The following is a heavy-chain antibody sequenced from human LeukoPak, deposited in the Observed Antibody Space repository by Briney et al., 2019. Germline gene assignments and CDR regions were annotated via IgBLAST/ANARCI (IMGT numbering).Heavy chain of an antibody. CDR3: ARGRRITMVRETIDAFDI. CDR1: GYTFTSYG. V-gene: IGHV1-18*03. CDR2: ISAYNGNT. D-gene: IGHD3-10*01. Sequence: ASVKVSCKASGYTFTSYGISRVRQAPGQGLEWMAWISAYNGNTNYAQKLQGRVTMTTDTSTSTAYMELRSLRSDDMAVYYCARGRRITMVRETIDAFDIWGQGTMVTVYS. J-gene: IGHJ3*02.